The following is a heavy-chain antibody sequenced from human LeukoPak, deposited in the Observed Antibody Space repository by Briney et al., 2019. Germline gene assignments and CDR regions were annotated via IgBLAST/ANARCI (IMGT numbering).Heavy chain of an antibody. Sequence: PGGSLSLYCAASGFTFTNFGMHWVRQAPGKGLEWVTFISYDGSDKSYTDSVKGRFTISRDNSKNTLYLQMNSLRDDDTAVYYCARDISSGWSLEYWGQGTLVTVSS. CDR3: ARDISSGWSLEY. D-gene: IGHD6-19*01. V-gene: IGHV3-30*03. CDR1: GFTFTNFG. J-gene: IGHJ4*02. CDR2: ISYDGSDK.